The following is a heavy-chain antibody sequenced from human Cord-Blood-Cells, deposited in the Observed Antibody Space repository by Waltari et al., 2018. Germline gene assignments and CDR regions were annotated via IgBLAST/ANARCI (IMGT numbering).Heavy chain of an antibody. D-gene: IGHD5-18*01. V-gene: IGHV3-33*01. J-gene: IGHJ6*02. CDR3: ASQRGYSYGFYYYYGMDV. Sequence: QVQLVESGGGVVQPGRSLRLSCAASGFTFSSYGMHWVRQAPGKGLEWVAVIWYDGSNKYYADSVKGRFTISRDNSKNTLCLQMNSLRAEDTAVYYCASQRGYSYGFYYYYGMDVWGQGTTVTVSS. CDR1: GFTFSSYG. CDR2: IWYDGSNK.